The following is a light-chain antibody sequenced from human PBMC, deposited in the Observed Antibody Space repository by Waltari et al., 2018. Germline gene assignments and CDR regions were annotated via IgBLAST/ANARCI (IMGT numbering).Light chain of an antibody. J-gene: IGKJ2*01. CDR1: QSISSN. CDR2: GAS. CDR3: QQYDVWPPYT. Sequence: EIVMTQSPATLSVSPGERATLSCRASQSISSNLAWYQQQPGQAPRLLIYGASTRATGIPARFSGRGSGTEFTLTISSLQSEDFALYYCQQYDVWPPYTFGQVTKLEIK. V-gene: IGKV3-15*01.